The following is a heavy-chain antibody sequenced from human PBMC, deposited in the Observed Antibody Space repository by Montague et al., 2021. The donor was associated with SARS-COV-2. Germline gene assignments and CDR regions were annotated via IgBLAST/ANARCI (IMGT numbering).Heavy chain of an antibody. V-gene: IGHV4-4*02. J-gene: IGHJ6*02. D-gene: IGHD6-13*01. CDR2: IFHSGTI. CDR3: ATLSRRTAAGTRDYFGLDV. CDR1: GDSISTSTW. Sequence: SETLSLTCRISGDSISTSTWWTWVRQTPGTGLEWIGEIFHSGTINYNPSLKSRVSISVDKSNNQFPLRLSSLIAADTAVYYCATLSRRTAAGTRDYFGLDVWGQGTTVVVSS.